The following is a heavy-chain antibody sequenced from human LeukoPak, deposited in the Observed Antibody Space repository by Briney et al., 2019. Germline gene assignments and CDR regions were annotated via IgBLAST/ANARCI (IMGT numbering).Heavy chain of an antibody. V-gene: IGHV3-30*04. CDR3: AREGHYYYYMDV. J-gene: IGHJ6*03. Sequence: GGSLRLSCAASGFTFSSYAMHWVRQAPGKGLEWVAVISYDGSNKYYADSVKGRFTISRDNSKNTLYLQMNSLRAEDTAVYYCAREGHYYYYMDVWGKGTTVTVSS. CDR1: GFTFSSYA. CDR2: ISYDGSNK.